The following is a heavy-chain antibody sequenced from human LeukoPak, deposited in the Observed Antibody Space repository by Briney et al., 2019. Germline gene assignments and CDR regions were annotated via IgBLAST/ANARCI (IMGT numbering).Heavy chain of an antibody. CDR3: ARDYTDYGMDV. Sequence: SQTLSLTCTVSGGSISSGGYYWSWIRQHPGKGLEWIGYIYYSGSTYYNPSLKSRVTVSVDTSKNQFSLKLSSVTAADTAVYYCARDYTDYGMDVWGQGTTVTVSS. CDR2: IYYSGST. V-gene: IGHV4-31*03. D-gene: IGHD3-16*01. CDR1: GGSISSGGYY. J-gene: IGHJ6*02.